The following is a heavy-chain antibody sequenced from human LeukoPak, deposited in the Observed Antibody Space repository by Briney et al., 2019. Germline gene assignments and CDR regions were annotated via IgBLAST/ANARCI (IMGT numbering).Heavy chain of an antibody. V-gene: IGHV3-64*01. CDR1: GFTFSSYA. Sequence: GGSLRLSCAASGFTFSSYAMHWVRQAPGKRLEYVSAISSNGGSTYYANSVKGRSTISRDNSKTTLYLQMGSLRAEDMAVYYCARDGLDCRSTSSYGDYWGQGTLVTVSS. CDR2: ISSNGGST. J-gene: IGHJ4*02. CDR3: ARDGLDCRSTSSYGDY. D-gene: IGHD2-2*01.